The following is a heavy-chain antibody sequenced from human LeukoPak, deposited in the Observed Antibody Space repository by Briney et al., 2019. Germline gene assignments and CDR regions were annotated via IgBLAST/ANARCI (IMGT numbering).Heavy chain of an antibody. CDR2: ISWNSGSI. J-gene: IGHJ3*02. D-gene: IGHD6-19*01. CDR1: GFTFDDYA. Sequence: GGSLRLSCAASGFTFDDYAMHWVRQAPGKGLEWVSGISWNSGSIGYADSVKGRITISRDNAKNSLYLQMNSLRAEDMALYYCAKGDSSGWYGGDAFDIWGQGTMVTVSS. CDR3: AKGDSSGWYGGDAFDI. V-gene: IGHV3-9*03.